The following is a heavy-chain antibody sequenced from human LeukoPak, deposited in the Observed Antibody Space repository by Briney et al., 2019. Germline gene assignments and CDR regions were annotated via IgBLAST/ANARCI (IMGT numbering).Heavy chain of an antibody. D-gene: IGHD3-16*01. CDR1: GGSISSSSYY. Sequence: PSETLSVTCTVSGGSISSSSYYWGWIRQPPGKGLEWIGSIYYSGSTYYNPSLKSRVTISVDTSKNQFSLKLSSVTAADTAVYYCARHLPFNYYFDYWGQGTLLTVSS. J-gene: IGHJ4*02. V-gene: IGHV4-39*01. CDR3: ARHLPFNYYFDY. CDR2: IYYSGST.